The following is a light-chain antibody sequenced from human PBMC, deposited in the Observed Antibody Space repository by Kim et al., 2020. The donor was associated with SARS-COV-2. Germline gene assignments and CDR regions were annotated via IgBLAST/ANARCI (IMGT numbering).Light chain of an antibody. Sequence: QLALTQSPSASASLGASVKLTCTLSSGHSSYAIAWHQQQPEKGPRYLMKLNSDGSHSKGDGIPDRFSGSSSGAERYLTISSLQSEDEADYYCQTWGTGIHVVFGGGTQLTV. CDR3: QTWGTGIHVV. CDR2: LNSDGSH. CDR1: SGHSSYA. V-gene: IGLV4-69*01. J-gene: IGLJ2*01.